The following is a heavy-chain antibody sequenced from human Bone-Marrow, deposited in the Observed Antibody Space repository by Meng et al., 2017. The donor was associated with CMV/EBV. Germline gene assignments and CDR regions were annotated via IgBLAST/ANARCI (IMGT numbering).Heavy chain of an antibody. J-gene: IGHJ4*02. CDR2: INHSGST. CDR1: GGSISSYY. V-gene: IGHV4-34*01. Sequence: GSLRLSCTVSGGSISSYYWSWIRQPPGKGLEWIGEINHSGSTNYIPSLKSRVTISVDTSKNQFSLKLSSVTAADTAVYYCARGRRTVTTSPLMTREAGRVFAYWGQGQLVNVSS. CDR3: ARGRRTVTTSPLMTREAGRVFAY. D-gene: IGHD4-17*01.